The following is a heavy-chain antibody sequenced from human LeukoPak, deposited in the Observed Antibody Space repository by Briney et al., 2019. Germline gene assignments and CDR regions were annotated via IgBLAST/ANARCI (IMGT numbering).Heavy chain of an antibody. CDR2: IYYSGST. J-gene: IGHJ4*02. CDR3: ARVEDTAMVLDY. D-gene: IGHD5-18*01. V-gene: IGHV4-31*03. Sequence: PSQTLSLTCTVSGGSISSGGYYWSWIRQHPGKGLEWIGYIYYSGSTYYNPSLKSRVTISVDTSKNQFSLKLSSVTAADTAVYYCARVEDTAMVLDYWGQGTLVTVSS. CDR1: GGSISSGGYY.